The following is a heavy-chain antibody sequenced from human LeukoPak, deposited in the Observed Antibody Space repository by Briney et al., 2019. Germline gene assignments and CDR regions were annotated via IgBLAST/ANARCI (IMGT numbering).Heavy chain of an antibody. CDR2: KRWNSGNI. Sequence: GGPVSLFCAPCGFNFDVYVKLWARHAPGKGVECVSSKRWNSGNIDYAQSVKGRFTISRDSAKTSLYLQINNLRAEDTAVYYCAKAQDDADYEGFDYWGQGTLVSVSS. J-gene: IGHJ4*02. V-gene: IGHV3-9*01. D-gene: IGHD4-17*01. CDR1: GFNFDVYV. CDR3: AKAQDDADYEGFDY.